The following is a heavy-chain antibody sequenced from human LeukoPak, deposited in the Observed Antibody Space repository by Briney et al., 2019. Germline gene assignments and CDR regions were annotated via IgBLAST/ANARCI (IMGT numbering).Heavy chain of an antibody. CDR1: GFTFSSYA. V-gene: IGHV3-30-3*01. Sequence: GGSLRLSCAASGFTFSSYAMHWVRQAPGKGLEWVAVISYDGSNKYYADSVKGRFTISGDNSKNTLYLQMNSLRAEDTAVYYCAGRGYSGYDYDYWGQGTLVTVSS. J-gene: IGHJ4*02. D-gene: IGHD5-12*01. CDR3: AGRGYSGYDYDY. CDR2: ISYDGSNK.